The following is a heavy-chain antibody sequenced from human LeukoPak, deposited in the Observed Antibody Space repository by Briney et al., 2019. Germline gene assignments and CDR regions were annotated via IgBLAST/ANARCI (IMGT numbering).Heavy chain of an antibody. J-gene: IGHJ4*02. Sequence: SGTLSLTCAVSGDSISSSNWWSWVRRPPGKGLEWIGEIYHSGSTNYNPSLKSRVTISIDMSNSQFSLKLSSVTAADTAVYYCARELGATTDYWGQGTLVTVSS. V-gene: IGHV4-4*02. CDR3: ARELGATTDY. D-gene: IGHD1-26*01. CDR2: IYHSGST. CDR1: GDSISSSNW.